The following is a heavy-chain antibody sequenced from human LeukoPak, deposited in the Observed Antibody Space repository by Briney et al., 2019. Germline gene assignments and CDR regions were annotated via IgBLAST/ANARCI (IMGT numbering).Heavy chain of an antibody. CDR3: ASGPPFLKYFEY. D-gene: IGHD3-3*01. J-gene: IGHJ4*02. V-gene: IGHV3-23*01. CDR2: IGVGAEYI. Sequence: GGSLRLSCAASGFTFSSYAMSWVRQAPGKGLEWVSAIGVGAEYIFYADSVKGRFTISRDDSNNALYLQMHSLRAEDTALYYCASGPPFLKYFEYWGQGTLVTVSS. CDR1: GFTFSSYA.